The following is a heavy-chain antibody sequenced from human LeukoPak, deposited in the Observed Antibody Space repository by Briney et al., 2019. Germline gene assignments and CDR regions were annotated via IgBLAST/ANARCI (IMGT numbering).Heavy chain of an antibody. CDR1: GGSISSGGYS. D-gene: IGHD2-2*01. CDR2: IYHSGST. CDR3: ARVPAMSDGSAWFDP. V-gene: IGHV4-30-2*01. J-gene: IGHJ5*02. Sequence: SSETLSLTCAASGGSISSGGYSWSWIRQPPGKGLEWIGYIYHSGSTYYNPSLKSRVTISVDRSKNQFSLKLSSVTAADTAVYYCARVPAMSDGSAWFDPWGQGTLVTVSS.